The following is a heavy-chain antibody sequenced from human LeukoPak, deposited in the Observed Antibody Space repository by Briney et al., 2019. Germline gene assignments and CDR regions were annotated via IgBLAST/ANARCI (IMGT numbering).Heavy chain of an antibody. Sequence: GGSLRLSCAASGFTFSSYWMSWVRQAPGKGLEWVANIKQGGSEKYYVDSVKGRFTISRDNAKNSLYLQMNSLRAEDTAVYYCARESYYYDSSGYYYSGANWFDPWGQGTLVTVSS. CDR2: IKQGGSEK. J-gene: IGHJ5*02. CDR1: GFTFSSYW. D-gene: IGHD3-22*01. V-gene: IGHV3-7*01. CDR3: ARESYYYDSSGYYYSGANWFDP.